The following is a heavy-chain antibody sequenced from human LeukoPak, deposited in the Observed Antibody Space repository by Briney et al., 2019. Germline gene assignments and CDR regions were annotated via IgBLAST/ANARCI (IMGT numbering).Heavy chain of an antibody. CDR1: GFTFSNAW. Sequence: PGGSLRLSCAASGFTFSNAWMSWVRQAPGKGLEWVGRIKSKVDGGTTDYAAPVKGRFTFSRDDSKNTLYLQMNSLKSDDTAVYYCTTTYYYGSGIYTGYWGQGTLVTVSS. CDR3: TTTYYYGSGIYTGY. J-gene: IGHJ4*02. V-gene: IGHV3-15*01. D-gene: IGHD3-10*01. CDR2: IKSKVDGGTT.